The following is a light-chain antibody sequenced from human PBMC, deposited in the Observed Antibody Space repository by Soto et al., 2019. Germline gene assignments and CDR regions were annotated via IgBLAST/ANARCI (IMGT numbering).Light chain of an antibody. CDR2: GVS. V-gene: IGKV3-20*01. Sequence: EIVLTQSPGTLSLSPGERATLSCRASQSVSSGYLAWYQQKHGQAPRLLIYGVSSRATGIPDRFSGSGSGTDFTLTISRLEPEDFAVYYCQQYGSSPLITFGPGTKVDIK. J-gene: IGKJ3*01. CDR3: QQYGSSPLIT. CDR1: QSVSSGY.